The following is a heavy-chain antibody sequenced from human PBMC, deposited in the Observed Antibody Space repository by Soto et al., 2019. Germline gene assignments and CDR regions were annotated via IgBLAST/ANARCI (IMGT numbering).Heavy chain of an antibody. D-gene: IGHD6-13*01. CDR1: GFTFDDYA. V-gene: IGHV3-9*01. J-gene: IGHJ6*03. Sequence: GGSLRLSCAASGFTFDDYAMHWVRQAPGKGLEWVSGISWNSGSLGYADAGKGRFTISRDNAKNSLYLQMNSLRAEDTALYYCAKDQAIAAAPRYYYYYMDVWGKGTTVTVSS. CDR2: ISWNSGSL. CDR3: AKDQAIAAAPRYYYYYMDV.